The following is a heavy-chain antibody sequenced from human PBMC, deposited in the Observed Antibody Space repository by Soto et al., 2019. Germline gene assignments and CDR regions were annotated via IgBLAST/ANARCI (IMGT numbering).Heavy chain of an antibody. V-gene: IGHV4-30-4*02. CDR2: IYYAGGT. D-gene: IGHD5-18*01. CDR3: AVCGSSTVDKAMIWDSFDP. CDR1: GDSSISGENY. J-gene: IGHJ5*02. Sequence: SDTLSLTCTVCGDSSISGENYWSWIRQTPWKGLEWIGYIYYAGGTSYNPSLRSRVTLSLHTSKNQFSLKLSSVTAADTAVYYCAVCGSSTVDKAMIWDSFDPWGHGTLVT.